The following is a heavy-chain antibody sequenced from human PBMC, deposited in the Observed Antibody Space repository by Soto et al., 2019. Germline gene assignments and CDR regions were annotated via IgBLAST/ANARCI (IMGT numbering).Heavy chain of an antibody. CDR1: GFTFTNYA. CDR3: AKTVGDSGYYYVDF. CDR2: ITNSGDAT. V-gene: IGHV3-23*01. J-gene: IGHJ4*02. Sequence: GGSLRLSCASSGFTFTNYATTWVRQAPGKGLQWVSTITNSGDATYYADSVKGRFTISRDNSKNTLFLQMNSLRAEDTAIYYCAKTVGDSGYYYVDFWGQGTLVTVSS. D-gene: IGHD3-22*01.